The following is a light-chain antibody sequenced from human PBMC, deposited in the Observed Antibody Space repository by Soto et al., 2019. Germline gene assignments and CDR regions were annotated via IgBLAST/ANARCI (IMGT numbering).Light chain of an antibody. CDR1: QSVRSIY. CDR3: QQFGSALWT. CDR2: GGS. V-gene: IGKV3-20*01. Sequence: EIVLTQSPGTLSLSPGERATLSCRASQSVRSIYLAWYQQKPGQAPRLLIYGGSSRATGIPDRFSGSGSGTDFTLTISRLEPEDFAVYYCQQFGSALWTFGQGTKVDIK. J-gene: IGKJ1*01.